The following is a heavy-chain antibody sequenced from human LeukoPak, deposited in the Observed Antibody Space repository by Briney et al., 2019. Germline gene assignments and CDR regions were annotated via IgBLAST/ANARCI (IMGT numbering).Heavy chain of an antibody. CDR1: GFTFSSYA. J-gene: IGHJ4*02. V-gene: IGHV3-23*01. Sequence: GGSLRLSCAASGFTFSSYAMSRVRQAPRQGLEWVSAISGSGGSTYYADSVKGRFTISRDNSKNTLYLQMNSLRAEDTAVYYCAKGKRIVVVPAATDYWGQGTLVTVSS. CDR2: ISGSGGST. D-gene: IGHD2-2*01. CDR3: AKGKRIVVVPAATDY.